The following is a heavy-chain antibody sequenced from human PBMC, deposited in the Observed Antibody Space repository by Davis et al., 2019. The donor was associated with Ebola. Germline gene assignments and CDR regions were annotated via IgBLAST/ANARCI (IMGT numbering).Heavy chain of an antibody. Sequence: GESLKISCAASGFTFSSYAMHWVRQAPGKGLEWVAVISYDGSNKYYADSVKGRFTISRDNSKNTLYLQMNSLRAEDTAVYYCAKGRVVVGATFDYWGQGTLVTVSS. J-gene: IGHJ4*02. D-gene: IGHD1-26*01. CDR3: AKGRVVVGATFDY. CDR2: ISYDGSNK. CDR1: GFTFSSYA. V-gene: IGHV3-30-3*01.